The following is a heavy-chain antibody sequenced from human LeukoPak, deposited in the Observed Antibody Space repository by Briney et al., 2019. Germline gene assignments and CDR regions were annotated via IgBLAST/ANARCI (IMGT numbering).Heavy chain of an antibody. CDR2: IGTSSGNT. CDR1: GFSFSHYS. Sequence: GGPLRLSCAASGFSFSHYSMNWVRQAPGKGLEWVSSIGTSSGNTNYGDSVKGRFTISRDNMKNSVHLQMNSLRAEDTAVYYCARSGWSYYFGLDVWGHGTTVTVSS. D-gene: IGHD6-19*01. J-gene: IGHJ6*02. V-gene: IGHV3-21*01. CDR3: ARSGWSYYFGLDV.